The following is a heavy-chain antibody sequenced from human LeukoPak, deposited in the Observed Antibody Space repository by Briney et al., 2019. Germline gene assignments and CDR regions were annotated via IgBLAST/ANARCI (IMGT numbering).Heavy chain of an antibody. D-gene: IGHD4-17*01. Sequence: SQTLSLTCTVSGGSISSGSYYWSWIRQPAGKGLEWIGRIYTSGSTNYNPSLKSRVTISVDTSKNQFSLKLSSVTAADTAVYYCARDMYGDVLDYWGQGTLVTVSS. CDR2: IYTSGST. V-gene: IGHV4-61*02. CDR3: ARDMYGDVLDY. CDR1: GGSISSGSYY. J-gene: IGHJ4*02.